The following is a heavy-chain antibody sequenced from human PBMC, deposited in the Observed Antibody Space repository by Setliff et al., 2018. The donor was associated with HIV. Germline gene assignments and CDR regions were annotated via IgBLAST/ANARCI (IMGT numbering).Heavy chain of an antibody. Sequence: GASVKVSCKASGYTFDNYDFSWVRQAPGQGLEWMGWISAYNGNTNYAQKLQDRVTMSTDTSTTTAFMELRSLRSDDMAVYYCARSGGSRCTNGVCYRNWFDPWGQGTLVTVSS. CDR1: GYTFDNYD. CDR3: ARSGGSRCTNGVCYRNWFDP. D-gene: IGHD2-8*01. CDR2: ISAYNGNT. V-gene: IGHV1-18*03. J-gene: IGHJ5*02.